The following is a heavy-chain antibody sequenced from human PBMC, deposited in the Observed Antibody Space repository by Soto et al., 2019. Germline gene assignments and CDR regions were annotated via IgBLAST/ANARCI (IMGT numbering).Heavy chain of an antibody. CDR1: GFTFGDYA. CDR2: IRSKAYGGTT. V-gene: IGHV3-49*03. CDR3: TRDPSYSSSWFFDC. Sequence: GGSLRLSCTASGFTFGDYAMSWFRQAPGKGLEWVGFIRSKAYGGTTEYAASVKGRFTISRDDSKSIAYLQMNSLKTEDTAVYYCTRDPSYSSSWFFDCWGQGTLVTVSS. J-gene: IGHJ4*02. D-gene: IGHD6-13*01.